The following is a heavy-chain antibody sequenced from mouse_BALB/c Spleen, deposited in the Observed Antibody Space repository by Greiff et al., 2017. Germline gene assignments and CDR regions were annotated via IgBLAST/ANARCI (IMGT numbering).Heavy chain of an antibody. D-gene: IGHD1-1*01. CDR3: ARLNYYGSRGFAY. CDR1: GYTFTSYW. V-gene: IGHV1S81*02. Sequence: VQLQQPGAELVKPGASVKLSCKASGYTFTSYWMHWVKQRPGQGLEWIGEINPSNGRTNYNEKFKSKATLTVDKSSSTAYMQLSSLTSEDSAVYYCARLNYYGSRGFAYWGQGTLVTVSA. J-gene: IGHJ3*01. CDR2: INPSNGRT.